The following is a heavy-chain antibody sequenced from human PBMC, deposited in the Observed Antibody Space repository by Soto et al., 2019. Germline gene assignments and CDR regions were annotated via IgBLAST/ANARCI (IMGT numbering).Heavy chain of an antibody. D-gene: IGHD2-15*01. J-gene: IGHJ6*03. CDR3: ATVSLKYCSGGSCDYYMDV. Sequence: SETLSLTSTVSGGSISSSSYYWGWIRQPPGKGLEWIGSIYYSGSTYYNPSLKSRVTISVDTSKNQFSLKLSSVTAADTAVYYCATVSLKYCSGGSCDYYMDVWGKGTTVTVSS. CDR2: IYYSGST. V-gene: IGHV4-39*01. CDR1: GGSISSSSYY.